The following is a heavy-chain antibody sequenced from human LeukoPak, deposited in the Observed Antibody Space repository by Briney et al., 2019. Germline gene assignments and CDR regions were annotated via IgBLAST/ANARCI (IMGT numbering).Heavy chain of an antibody. Sequence: RGSLRLSCAASGFTFSSYAMHWVRQAPGKGLEWVAVISYDGSNKYYADSVKGRFTISRDNSKNTLYLQMNSLRAEDTAVYYCARIAVAGVVGYWGQGTLVTVSS. J-gene: IGHJ4*02. CDR3: ARIAVAGVVGY. CDR1: GFTFSSYA. CDR2: ISYDGSNK. V-gene: IGHV3-30-3*01. D-gene: IGHD6-19*01.